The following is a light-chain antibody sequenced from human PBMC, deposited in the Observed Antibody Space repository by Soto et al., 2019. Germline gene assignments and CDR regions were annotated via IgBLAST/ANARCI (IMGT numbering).Light chain of an antibody. Sequence: EIVLTQSPGTVSLSPGERATLSCRASQSVRSSFLAWYQQKPGQAPRLLISGASSRATGIPDRFSGSGSGTDFTLTISRLEPADFAVYYCHHYGTSWTFGQGTQREI. CDR3: HHYGTSWT. V-gene: IGKV3-20*01. J-gene: IGKJ1*01. CDR2: GAS. CDR1: QSVRSSF.